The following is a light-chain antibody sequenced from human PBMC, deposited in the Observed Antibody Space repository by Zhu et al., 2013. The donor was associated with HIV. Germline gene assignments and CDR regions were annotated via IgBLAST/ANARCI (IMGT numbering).Light chain of an antibody. Sequence: DIQMTQSPSSLSASVGDRVTITCRASQGIRNYLAWYQQKPGKGPNLLIYAASTLQSGVPSRFSGSGSGTDFTLTISSLQPEDVATYYCQKYNSAPRTFGQGTKVEIK. CDR2: AAS. J-gene: IGKJ1*01. V-gene: IGKV1-27*01. CDR1: QGIRNY. CDR3: QKYNSAPRT.